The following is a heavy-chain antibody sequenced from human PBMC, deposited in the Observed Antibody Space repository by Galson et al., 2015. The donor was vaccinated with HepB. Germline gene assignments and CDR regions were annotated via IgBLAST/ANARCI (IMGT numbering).Heavy chain of an antibody. V-gene: IGHV3-23*01. CDR1: GFTFSSYA. CDR3: AKDYYYDSSGYYYWGAFDI. CDR2: ISGSGGST. J-gene: IGHJ3*02. D-gene: IGHD3-22*01. Sequence: SLRLSCAASGFTFSSYAMSWVRQAPGKGLEWVSGISGSGGSTYYADSVKGRFTISRDNSKNTLDLQMNSLRAEDTAVYYCAKDYYYDSSGYYYWGAFDIWGQGTMVTVSS.